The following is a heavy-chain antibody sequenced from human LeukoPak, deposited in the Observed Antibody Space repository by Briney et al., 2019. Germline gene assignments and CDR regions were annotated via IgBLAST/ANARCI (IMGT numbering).Heavy chain of an antibody. CDR1: GYTLTELS. CDR3: ATGGYDSSGLYFDH. V-gene: IGHV1-24*01. J-gene: IGHJ4*02. Sequence: ASVKVSCKVSGYTLTELSMHWVRQAPGKGREWVGGFDPEDGETIYAQKFQRRVTMTEDTSTDTAYMELSSLRSEETPVYYCATGGYDSSGLYFDHWRQGPLLTVSS. D-gene: IGHD3-22*01. CDR2: FDPEDGET.